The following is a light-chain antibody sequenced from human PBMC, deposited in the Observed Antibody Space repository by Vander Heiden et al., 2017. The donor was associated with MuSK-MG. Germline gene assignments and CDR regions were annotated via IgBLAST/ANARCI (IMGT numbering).Light chain of an antibody. CDR3: QSYDSSLSGYV. V-gene: IGLV1-40*01. CDR1: SSNIGAGYG. CDR2: GNS. Sequence: QSVLTQPPPVSGAPGPRVTTSCTWSSSNIGAGYGVHWYQQLPGTAPKLLIYGNSNRPSGVPDRFSGSKSGTSASLAITGLQAEDEADYYCQSYDSSLSGYVFGTGTKVTVL. J-gene: IGLJ1*01.